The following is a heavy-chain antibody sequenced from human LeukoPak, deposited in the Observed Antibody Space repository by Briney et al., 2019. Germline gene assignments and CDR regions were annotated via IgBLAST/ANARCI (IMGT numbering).Heavy chain of an antibody. J-gene: IGHJ5*02. CDR1: EGTFCSYA. CDR2: IIPILGIA. Sequence: ASVKVSCKPSEGTFCSYAISWGRQAPGQGLEWMGRIIPILGIANYAQKFQGRVTITADKSTSTAYMELSSLRSEDTAVYYCARDGSGSYYPNWFDPWGQGTLVTVSS. D-gene: IGHD3-10*01. V-gene: IGHV1-69*04. CDR3: ARDGSGSYYPNWFDP.